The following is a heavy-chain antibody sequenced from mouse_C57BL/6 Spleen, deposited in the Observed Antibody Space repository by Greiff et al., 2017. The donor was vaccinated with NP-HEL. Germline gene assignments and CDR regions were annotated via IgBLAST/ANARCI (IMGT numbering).Heavy chain of an antibody. J-gene: IGHJ4*01. V-gene: IGHV1-52*01. Sequence: VKLQQPGAELVRPGSSVKLSCKASGYTFTSYWMHWVKQRPIQGLEWIGNIDPSDSETHYNQKFKDKATLTVDKSSSTAYMQLSSLTSEDSAVYYCARIYYYGSSPGGMDYWGQGTSVTVSS. CDR1: GYTFTSYW. CDR2: IDPSDSET. D-gene: IGHD1-1*01. CDR3: ARIYYYGSSPGGMDY.